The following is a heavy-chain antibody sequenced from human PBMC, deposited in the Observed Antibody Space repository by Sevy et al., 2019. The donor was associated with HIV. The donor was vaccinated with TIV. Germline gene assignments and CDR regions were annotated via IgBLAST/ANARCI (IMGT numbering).Heavy chain of an antibody. V-gene: IGHV3-11*01. CDR3: AREGFRSGCDS. D-gene: IGHD6-25*01. CDR1: GFTFSDYY. J-gene: IGHJ4*02. Sequence: GGSLRLSCTASGFTFSDYYMTWIRHAPGKGLEWVSYISSRGYTIDYADSVKGRFSISRDNAKNSLYLQMNSLRAEDPAVYYCAREGFRSGCDSWGQGTLVTVSS. CDR2: ISSRGYTI.